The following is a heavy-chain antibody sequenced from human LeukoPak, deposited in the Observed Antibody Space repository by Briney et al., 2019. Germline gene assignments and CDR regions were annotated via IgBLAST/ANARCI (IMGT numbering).Heavy chain of an antibody. J-gene: IGHJ3*02. CDR2: IDLSDSYT. CDR3: ARRVYSSSSYSAFDI. Sequence: GESLRISCKGSGYSFTSYSISGVRQMPGKGREWMGRIDLSDSYTNYSPSFHGHVTISADKSITTAYLQWSSPKASHTAMHYCARRVYSSSSYSAFDIWGQGTMVTVSS. V-gene: IGHV5-10-1*01. CDR1: GYSFTSYS. D-gene: IGHD6-13*01.